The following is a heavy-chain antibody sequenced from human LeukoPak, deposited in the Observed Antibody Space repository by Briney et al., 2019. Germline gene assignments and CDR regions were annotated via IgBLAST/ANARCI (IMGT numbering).Heavy chain of an antibody. CDR2: NNPSGGST. Sequence: ASVKVSCKASGYTFTSYYMHWVRQAPGQGLEWMGINNPSGGSTSYAQKFQGRVTMTRDTSTSTVYMELSSLRSEDAAVYYCARVDTAMAIDYWGQGTLVTVSS. CDR1: GYTFTSYY. D-gene: IGHD5-18*01. V-gene: IGHV1-46*03. CDR3: ARVDTAMAIDY. J-gene: IGHJ4*02.